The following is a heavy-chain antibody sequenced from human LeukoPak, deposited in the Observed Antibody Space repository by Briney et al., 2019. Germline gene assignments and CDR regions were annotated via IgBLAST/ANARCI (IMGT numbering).Heavy chain of an antibody. J-gene: IGHJ4*02. CDR2: ISSSSSYI. CDR1: GFTFRNYA. V-gene: IGHV3-21*01. Sequence: GGSLRLSCAASGFTFRNYAMHWVRQAPGKGLEWVSSISSSSSYIYYADSVKGRFTISRDNAKNSLSLQMNSLRAEDTAVYYCARDRYDYWGQGTLVTVSS. CDR3: ARDRYDY.